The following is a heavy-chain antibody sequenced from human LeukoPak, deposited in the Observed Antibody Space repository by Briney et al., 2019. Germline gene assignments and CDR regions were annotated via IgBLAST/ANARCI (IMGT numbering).Heavy chain of an antibody. CDR2: IYYSGST. D-gene: IGHD6-13*01. CDR1: GGSLRSYC. J-gene: IGHJ4*02. Sequence: SETLSLTCTVSGGSLRSYCWNWIRQPPGKGLEWIGYIYYSGSTDCNPSLRSRVTISVDTSKNQFSLKLSSVTAADTAVYYCGRIAAAAIADYWGQGILVTVSS. V-gene: IGHV4-59*08. CDR3: GRIAAAAIADY.